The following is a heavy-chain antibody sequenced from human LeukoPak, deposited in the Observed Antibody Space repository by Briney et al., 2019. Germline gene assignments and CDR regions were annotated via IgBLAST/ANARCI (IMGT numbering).Heavy chain of an antibody. V-gene: IGHV1-46*01. CDR1: GGTFSSYA. Sequence: AASVKVSCKASGGTFSSYAISWVRQAPGQGLEWMGIINPSGGSTSYAQKFQGRVTMTRDTSTSTVYMELSSLRSEDTAVYYCARDRSSWFDYWGQGTLVTVSS. CDR2: INPSGGST. J-gene: IGHJ4*02. D-gene: IGHD6-13*01. CDR3: ARDRSSWFDY.